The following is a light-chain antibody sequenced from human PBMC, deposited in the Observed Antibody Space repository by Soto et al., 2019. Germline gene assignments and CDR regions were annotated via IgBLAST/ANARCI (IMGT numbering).Light chain of an antibody. CDR3: QQRRSWPLA. J-gene: IGKJ4*01. CDR1: QSVSSY. CDR2: DAS. Sequence: EIVLTQSPVTLSLFPGERATLSCRASQSVSSYLAWYQQKPGQAPRLLIYDASNRVTGIPARFSGSGSGTDFTLTISSLEPEDFAVYYCQQRRSWPLAFGGGTKVEIK. V-gene: IGKV3-11*01.